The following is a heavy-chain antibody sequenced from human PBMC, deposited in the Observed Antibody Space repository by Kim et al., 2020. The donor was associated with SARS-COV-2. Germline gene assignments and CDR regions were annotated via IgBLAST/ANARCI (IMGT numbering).Heavy chain of an antibody. J-gene: IGHJ4*02. CDR1: GGSISSSSYY. CDR3: ARRSGSYFDY. CDR2: IYYSGST. D-gene: IGHD1-26*01. Sequence: SETLSLTCTVSGGSISSSSYYWGWIRQPPGKGLEWIGSIYYSGSTYYNPSLKSRVTISVDTSKNQFSLKLSSVTAADTAVYYCARRSGSYFDYWGQGTLVTVSS. V-gene: IGHV4-39*07.